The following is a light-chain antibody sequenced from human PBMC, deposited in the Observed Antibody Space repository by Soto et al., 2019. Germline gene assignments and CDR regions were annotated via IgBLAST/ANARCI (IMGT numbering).Light chain of an antibody. CDR3: QQSSSTPAT. CDR1: QNIVEY. V-gene: IGKV1-39*01. Sequence: DIQMTQSPSSLSASVGDRVTITCRASQNIVEYLNWYQQKPGKAPKLLIYAASTLQSGVPSRFSGSGSGTDFTLTISSLQPEDFATFSCQQSSSTPATFGQGTNVEIK. CDR2: AAS. J-gene: IGKJ1*01.